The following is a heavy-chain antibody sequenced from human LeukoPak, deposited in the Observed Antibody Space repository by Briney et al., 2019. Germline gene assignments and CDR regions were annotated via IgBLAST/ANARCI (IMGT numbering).Heavy chain of an antibody. J-gene: IGHJ4*02. CDR2: ISWNSGSI. Sequence: GRSLRLSCAASGFTFDDYAMHWVRQAPGKGLEWVSGISWNSGSIGYADSVKGRFTTSRDNAKNSLYLQMNSLRAEDTALYYCAKDNRLAPYYFDYWGQGTPVTVSS. CDR3: AKDNRLAPYYFDY. CDR1: GFTFDDYA. V-gene: IGHV3-9*01. D-gene: IGHD3-9*01.